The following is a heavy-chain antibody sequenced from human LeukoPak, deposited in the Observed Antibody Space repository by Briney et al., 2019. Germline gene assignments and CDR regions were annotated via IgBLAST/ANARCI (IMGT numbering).Heavy chain of an antibody. Sequence: GASVKVSCKASGGTFSSYAISWVRQAPGQGLEWMGGIIPIFGTANYAQKFQGRVTMTRDTSTSTVYMELSSLRSEDTAVYYCARDGGPYYYDSSGYYTLAWFDPWGQGTLVTVSS. D-gene: IGHD3-22*01. CDR3: ARDGGPYYYDSSGYYTLAWFDP. J-gene: IGHJ5*02. V-gene: IGHV1-69*05. CDR2: IIPIFGTA. CDR1: GGTFSSYA.